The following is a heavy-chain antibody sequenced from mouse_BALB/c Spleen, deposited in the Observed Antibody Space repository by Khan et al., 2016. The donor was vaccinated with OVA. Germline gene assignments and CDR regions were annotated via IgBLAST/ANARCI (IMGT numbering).Heavy chain of an antibody. CDR2: ISYRGST. J-gene: IGHJ3*01. CDR1: GYSITTDYA. D-gene: IGHD4-1*01. V-gene: IGHV3-2*02. CDR3: ARLGPGFSY. Sequence: EVKLEESGPGLVKPSQSLSLTCTVTGYSITTDYAWNWIRQFPGNKLEWMGYISYRGSTRHNPSLKSRISITRDTSKNQFFLQLNSVTTEDTATFYCARLGPGFSYWGQGTLVTVSA.